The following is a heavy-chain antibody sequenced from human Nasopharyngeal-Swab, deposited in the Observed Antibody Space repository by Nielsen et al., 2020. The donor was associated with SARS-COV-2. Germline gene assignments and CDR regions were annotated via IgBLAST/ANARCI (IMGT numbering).Heavy chain of an antibody. CDR2: ISWNSGSI. CDR3: ARALLWFRESILDDAFDI. V-gene: IGHV3-9*01. CDR1: GFTFDDYA. J-gene: IGHJ3*02. D-gene: IGHD3-10*01. Sequence: SLKISCAASGFTFDDYAMHWVRQAPGKGLEWVSGISWNSGSIGYADSVKGRFTISRDNAKNSLYLQMNSLRAEDTAVYYCARALLWFRESILDDAFDIWGQGTMVTVSS.